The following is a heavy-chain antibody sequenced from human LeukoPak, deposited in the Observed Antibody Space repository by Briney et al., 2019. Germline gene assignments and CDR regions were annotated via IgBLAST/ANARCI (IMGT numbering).Heavy chain of an antibody. Sequence: SETLSLTCAVSGGSISSGGYSWSWTRQPPGKGLEWIGYIYHSGSTYYNPSLKSRVTISVDRSKNQFSLKLSSVTAADTAVYYCARGDSSGYYWFDPWGQGTLVTVSS. D-gene: IGHD3-22*01. CDR3: ARGDSSGYYWFDP. J-gene: IGHJ5*02. CDR2: IYHSGST. CDR1: GGSISSGGYS. V-gene: IGHV4-30-2*01.